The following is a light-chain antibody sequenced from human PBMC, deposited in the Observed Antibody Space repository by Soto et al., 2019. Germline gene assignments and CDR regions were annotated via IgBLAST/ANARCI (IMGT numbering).Light chain of an antibody. Sequence: DMHMTQSPSAMSASVGDRVTITCRASKAISNYLAWFQQKPGNAPKRLIYAASSLQSGVLSRFSCSGSGTEFTLSFSSLQPEDFATYYCLQHNSYPLTFGGGTKV. CDR2: AAS. CDR3: LQHNSYPLT. CDR1: KAISNY. J-gene: IGKJ4*01. V-gene: IGKV1-17*03.